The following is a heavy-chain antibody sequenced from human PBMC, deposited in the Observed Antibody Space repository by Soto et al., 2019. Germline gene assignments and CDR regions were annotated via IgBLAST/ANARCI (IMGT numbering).Heavy chain of an antibody. CDR3: ANSGWSAEYFQH. J-gene: IGHJ1*01. CDR2: ISSSSSYI. D-gene: IGHD6-19*01. Sequence: PGGSLRLSCAASGFTFSSYSMNWVRQAPGKGLEWVSSISSSSSYIYYADSVKGRFTISRDNAKNSLYLQMNSLRAEDTAVYYCANSGWSAEYFQHWGQGTLVTVSS. CDR1: GFTFSSYS. V-gene: IGHV3-21*01.